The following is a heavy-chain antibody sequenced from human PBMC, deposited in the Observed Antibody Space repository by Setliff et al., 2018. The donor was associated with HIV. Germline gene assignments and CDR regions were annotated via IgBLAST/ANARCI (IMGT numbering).Heavy chain of an antibody. CDR1: GYTFTDYY. D-gene: IGHD2-8*01. V-gene: IGHV1-2*06. J-gene: IGHJ3*01. CDR2: INPNSGGT. Sequence: WASVKVSCKASGYTFTDYYMHWVRQAPGQGLEWMGRINPNSGGTNHAQKFQGRVTMTRDTSSSTAYMELSRLRSDDTAVYYCATKVYCTNGVCLDAFDLWGQGTMVTVSS. CDR3: ATKVYCTNGVCLDAFDL.